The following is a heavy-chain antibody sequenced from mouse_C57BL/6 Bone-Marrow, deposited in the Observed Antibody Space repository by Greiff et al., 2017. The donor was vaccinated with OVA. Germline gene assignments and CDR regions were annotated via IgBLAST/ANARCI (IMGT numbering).Heavy chain of an antibody. V-gene: IGHV1-61*01. J-gene: IGHJ2*01. CDR3: ALGGYFDY. CDR2: IYPSDSET. Sequence: QVQLQQSGAELMKPGASVKLSCKATGYTFTSYWMDWVKQRPGQGLEWIGNIYPSDSETHYNQKFKDKATLTVDKSSSTAYMQLSSLTSEDSAVYYCALGGYFDYWGQGTTLTVSS. CDR1: GYTFTSYW.